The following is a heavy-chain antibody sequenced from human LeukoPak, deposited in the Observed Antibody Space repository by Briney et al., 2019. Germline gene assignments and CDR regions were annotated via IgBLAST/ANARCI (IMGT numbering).Heavy chain of an antibody. V-gene: IGHV3-74*01. D-gene: IGHD5-12*01. J-gene: IGHJ4*02. CDR2: INSDGSST. CDR3: ATDIVATNRGGVSDY. Sequence: PGGSLRLSCAASGFTFSSYAMSWVRQAPGKGLVWVSRINSDGSSTSYADSVKGRFTISRDNAKNTLYLQMNSLRAEDTAVYYCATDIVATNRGGVSDYWGQGTLVTVSS. CDR1: GFTFSSYA.